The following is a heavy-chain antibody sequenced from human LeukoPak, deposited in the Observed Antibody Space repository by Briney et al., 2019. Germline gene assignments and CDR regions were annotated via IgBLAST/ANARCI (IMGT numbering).Heavy chain of an antibody. J-gene: IGHJ4*02. V-gene: IGHV4-59*01. D-gene: IGHD5-12*01. CDR1: GGSISSYY. Sequence: SETLSLTCTVSGGSISSYYWSWIRQPPGKGPEWIGYIYYSGSTNYNPSLKSRVTISVDTSKNQFSLKLSSVTAADTAVYYCARVYGIVATFVFDYWGQGTLVTVSS. CDR2: IYYSGST. CDR3: ARVYGIVATFVFDY.